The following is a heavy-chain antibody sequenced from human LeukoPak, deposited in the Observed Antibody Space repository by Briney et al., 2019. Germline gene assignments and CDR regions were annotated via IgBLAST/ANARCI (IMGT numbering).Heavy chain of an antibody. J-gene: IGHJ4*02. D-gene: IGHD3-3*02. V-gene: IGHV1-18*01. CDR3: AREWSHFGDY. Sequence: ASVKVSCKTSGYTFTSQGIYWVRQAPGKGLEYMGWISPYNGNTNYAQKLQGRVFMTTDTSTNTAYMELRSLGSDDTAVYYCAREWSHFGDYWGQGALVTVSS. CDR1: GYTFTSQG. CDR2: ISPYNGNT.